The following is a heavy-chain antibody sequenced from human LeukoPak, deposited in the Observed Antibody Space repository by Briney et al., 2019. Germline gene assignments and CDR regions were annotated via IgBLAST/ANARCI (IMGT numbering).Heavy chain of an antibody. D-gene: IGHD1-1*01. V-gene: IGHV3-74*01. Sequence: GGSLRLSCAASGFTFSTYWMHWVRQAPGKGLVWVSRINSDGSSTSYADSVKGRFTISRVNAKNTLYLQMNTLRVEDTAVYYCARDPSGSSTTSFDYWGQGTLVTVSS. CDR1: GFTFSTYW. CDR2: INSDGSST. J-gene: IGHJ4*02. CDR3: ARDPSGSSTTSFDY.